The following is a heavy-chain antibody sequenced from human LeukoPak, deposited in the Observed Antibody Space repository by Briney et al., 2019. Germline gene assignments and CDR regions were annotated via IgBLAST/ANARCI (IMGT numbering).Heavy chain of an antibody. CDR1: GFTFSTYS. Sequence: GGSLRLSCAASGFTFSTYSMNWVRQAPGKGLEWVSSISSSSYIYYADSVKGRFTISRDNAKNSLYLLMHSLESEDTAVYYRSKCVEMATPHWGQGTLVTVSS. CDR2: ISSSSYI. V-gene: IGHV3-21*01. CDR3: SKCVEMATPH. D-gene: IGHD5-24*01. J-gene: IGHJ4*02.